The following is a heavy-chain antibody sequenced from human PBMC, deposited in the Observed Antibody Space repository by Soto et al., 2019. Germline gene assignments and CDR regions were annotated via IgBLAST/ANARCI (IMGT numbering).Heavy chain of an antibody. CDR2: INAGYGNT. CDR1: GYTFSSYA. CDR3: ARDTGDGTFDF. D-gene: IGHD7-27*01. V-gene: IGHV1-3*01. J-gene: IGHJ4*02. Sequence: GGSVKVSCKASGYTFSSYAMHWVRQAPGQRLEWMGWINAGYGNTKSSQKFQDRVTISRDTSASTAYMELTSLRSEDTAVYYCARDTGDGTFDFWGQGTLVTVSS.